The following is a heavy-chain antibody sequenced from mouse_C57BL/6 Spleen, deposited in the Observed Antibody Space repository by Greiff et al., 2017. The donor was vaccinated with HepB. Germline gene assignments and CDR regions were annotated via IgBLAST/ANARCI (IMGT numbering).Heavy chain of an antibody. CDR2: INPSSGYT. J-gene: IGHJ4*01. CDR3: AIHYYGSSYDAMDY. CDR1: GYTFTSYT. V-gene: IGHV1-4*01. Sequence: VQRVESGAELARPGASVKMSCKASGYTFTSYTMHWVKQRPGQGLEWIGYINPSSGYTKYNQKFKDKATLTADKSSSTAYMQLSSLTSEDSAVYYCAIHYYGSSYDAMDYWGQGTSVTVSS. D-gene: IGHD1-1*01.